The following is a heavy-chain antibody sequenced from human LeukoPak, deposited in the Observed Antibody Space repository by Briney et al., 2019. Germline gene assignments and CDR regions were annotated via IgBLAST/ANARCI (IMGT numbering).Heavy chain of an antibody. J-gene: IGHJ6*04. D-gene: IGHD6-19*01. Sequence: PGRSLRLSCAASGFTFSTHGMHWVRQAPGKGLEWVALISYDGRNQFYGDFVKGRFTISRDNSKNTLYLQMNSLSAEDMAVYYCARPPRQWLVSHGMDVWGKGTTVTASS. CDR2: ISYDGRNQ. V-gene: IGHV3-30*03. CDR1: GFTFSTHG. CDR3: ARPPRQWLVSHGMDV.